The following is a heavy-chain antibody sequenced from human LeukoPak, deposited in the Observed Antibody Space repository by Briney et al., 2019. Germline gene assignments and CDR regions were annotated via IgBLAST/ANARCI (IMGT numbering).Heavy chain of an antibody. CDR1: GGTFSSYA. Sequence: SVKVSCKASGGTFSSYAISWVRQAPGQGLEWMGRIIPILGIANYAQKFQGRVTITADKSTSTAYMELSSLRSEDTAVYYCARHRAYYYDSSDEYYFDYWGQGTLVTVSS. CDR3: ARHRAYYYDSSDEYYFDY. CDR2: IIPILGIA. J-gene: IGHJ4*02. V-gene: IGHV1-69*04. D-gene: IGHD3-22*01.